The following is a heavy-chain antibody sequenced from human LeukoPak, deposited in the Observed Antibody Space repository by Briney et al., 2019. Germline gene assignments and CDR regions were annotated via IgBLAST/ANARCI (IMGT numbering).Heavy chain of an antibody. CDR2: IKQDGSEK. CDR1: GFTLSSYW. V-gene: IGHV3-7*04. J-gene: IGHJ4*02. CDR3: ARDNKLQTGFDY. D-gene: IGHD4-11*01. Sequence: PGGSLRLSCAASGFTLSSYWMSWVRQALGKGVGWVANIKQDGSEKYNVDSLKGRFTISRDNAKNSLYLQMNSLRAEDTAVYYCARDNKLQTGFDYWGQGTLVTVSS.